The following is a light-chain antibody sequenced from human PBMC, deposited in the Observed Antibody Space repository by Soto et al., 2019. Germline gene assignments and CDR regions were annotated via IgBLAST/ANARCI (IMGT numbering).Light chain of an antibody. J-gene: IGKJ1*01. CDR1: QTISSW. V-gene: IGKV1-5*01. CDR3: QQYNSYSRT. Sequence: DIQMTQSPSTLSGSVGDRVTITCRASQTISSWLAWYQQKPGKAPKLLIYDASTLETGVPSRFSGSGYGTEFTFTISGLQPEDVATYYCQQYNSYSRTFGQGTKVDIK. CDR2: DAS.